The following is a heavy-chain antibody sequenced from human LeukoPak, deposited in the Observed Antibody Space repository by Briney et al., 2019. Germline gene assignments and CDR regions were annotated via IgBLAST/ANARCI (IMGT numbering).Heavy chain of an antibody. CDR2: MNPNSANT. D-gene: IGHD1-26*01. J-gene: IGHJ4*02. CDR1: GYTFTSYY. V-gene: IGHV1-8*02. Sequence: VASVKVSCKASGYTFTSYYMHWVRQAPGQGLEWMGWMNPNSANTGYAQKFQGRVTLTRDTSINTAYMELSSLTSEDTAVYYCARGWRWELRSSYWGQGTLVTVSS. CDR3: ARGWRWELRSSY.